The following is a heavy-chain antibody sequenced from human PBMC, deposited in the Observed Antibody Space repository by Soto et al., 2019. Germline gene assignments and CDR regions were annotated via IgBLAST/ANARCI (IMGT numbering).Heavy chain of an antibody. CDR3: ANLFGSSWHVDY. V-gene: IGHV3-48*02. Sequence: EVQLVESGGGLVQPGGSLRLSCAASGFSFSSYAMNWVRQAPGKGLEWLSYISESSSNIYYADSVKGRFTISRDNAKNSLYLQMNSLRDEDTAVYYCANLFGSSWHVDYWGQGTLVTFSS. J-gene: IGHJ4*02. CDR2: ISESSSNI. D-gene: IGHD6-13*01. CDR1: GFSFSSYA.